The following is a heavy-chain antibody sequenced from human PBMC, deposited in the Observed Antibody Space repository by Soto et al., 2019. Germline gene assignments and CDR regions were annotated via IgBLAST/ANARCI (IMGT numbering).Heavy chain of an antibody. D-gene: IGHD3-3*01. CDR2: IIPIFGTA. CDR1: GGTFSRYA. Sequence: SVKVSCKASGGTFSRYAISWVRQAPGQGLEWMGGIIPIFGTANYAQKFQGRVTITADKSTSTAYMELSSLRSEDTAVYYCARGTPPPLYYDFWSGSPGYGMDVWGQGTTVTVSS. CDR3: ARGTPPPLYYDFWSGSPGYGMDV. J-gene: IGHJ6*02. V-gene: IGHV1-69*06.